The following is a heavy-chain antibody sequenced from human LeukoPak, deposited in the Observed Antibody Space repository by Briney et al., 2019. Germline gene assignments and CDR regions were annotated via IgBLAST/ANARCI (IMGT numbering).Heavy chain of an antibody. D-gene: IGHD1-26*01. CDR3: AKDQGAINYYYMDV. J-gene: IGHJ6*03. CDR1: GFTFSNYG. Sequence: GGSLRLSCATSGFTFSNYGMNWVRHAPGKGLEWVSGIIPSGVTTYYADSVKGRFAISRDNSKNTVYLQMNSLRAEDTAVYYCAKDQGAINYYYMDVWGKGTTVTVSS. V-gene: IGHV3-23*01. CDR2: IIPSGVTT.